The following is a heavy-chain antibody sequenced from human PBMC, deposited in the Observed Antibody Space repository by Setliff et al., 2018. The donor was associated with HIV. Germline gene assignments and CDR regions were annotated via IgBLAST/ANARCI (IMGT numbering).Heavy chain of an antibody. CDR1: GYAFTNYY. CDR2: INPSGGST. Sequence: ASVKVSCKASGYAFTNYYLHWVRQAPGQGLAWMGIINPSGGSTIYAQKSQGRVTMTRDTSTNTVYMELSSLRSEDTAVYYCAREPISYRDFVVVAAAFDIWGQGTMVTVSS. D-gene: IGHD2-15*01. CDR3: AREPISYRDFVVVAAAFDI. J-gene: IGHJ3*02. V-gene: IGHV1-46*01.